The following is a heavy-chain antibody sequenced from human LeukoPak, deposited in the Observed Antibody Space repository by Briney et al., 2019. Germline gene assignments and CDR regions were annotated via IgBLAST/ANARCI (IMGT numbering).Heavy chain of an antibody. V-gene: IGHV4-61*02. D-gene: IGHD1-14*01. Sequence: SETLSLTCTVSGGSISSSSYYWSWIRQPAGKGLEWIGRIYTSGSTNYNPSLKSRVTMSVDTSKNQFSLKLSSVTAADTAVYYCARYKGAFDYWGQGTLVTVSS. J-gene: IGHJ4*02. CDR3: ARYKGAFDY. CDR1: GGSISSSSYY. CDR2: IYTSGST.